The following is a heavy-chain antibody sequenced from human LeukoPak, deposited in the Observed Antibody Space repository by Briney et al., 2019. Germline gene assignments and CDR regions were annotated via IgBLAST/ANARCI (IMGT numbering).Heavy chain of an antibody. V-gene: IGHV6-1*01. CDR3: ARDLGYCSGGSCDYFDY. CDR1: GDRVSSNSAA. Sequence: SQTLSLTCAISGDRVSSNSAAWNWIRQSPSRGLEWLGRTYYRSKWYNDYAVSVKSRITINPDTSKNQFSLQLNSVTPEDTAVYYCARDLGYCSGGSCDYFDYWAREPWSPSPQ. D-gene: IGHD2-15*01. J-gene: IGHJ4*02. CDR2: TYYRSKWYN.